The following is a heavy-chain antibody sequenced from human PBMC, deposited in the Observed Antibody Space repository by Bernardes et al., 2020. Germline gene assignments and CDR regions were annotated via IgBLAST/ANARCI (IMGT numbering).Heavy chain of an antibody. CDR2: IRGSGGST. J-gene: IGHJ4*02. CDR3: AKDPHGSGSYFGL. V-gene: IGHV3-23*01. CDR1: GFTFSRYA. D-gene: IGHD3-10*01. Sequence: LRLSCAASGFTFSRYAMSWVRQAPGKGLELVSAIRGSGGSTDYADSVKGRFTISRDNSKNTLYLQMNSLRAEDTAVYYCAKDPHGSGSYFGLWGQGTLVTVSS.